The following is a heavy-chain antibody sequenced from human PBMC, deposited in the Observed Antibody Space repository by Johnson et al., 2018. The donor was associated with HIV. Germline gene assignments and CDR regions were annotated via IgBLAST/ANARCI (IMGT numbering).Heavy chain of an antibody. D-gene: IGHD3-10*01. CDR3: ARAPGFSRAFDI. V-gene: IGHV3-74*02. Sequence: VQLVESGGGLVQPGGSLRLSCAASRFTFSSYWMHWVRQAPGKGLVWVSVISGSGGSTYYADSVKGRFTISRDNSKNTLYLQMNRLTAEDTAVYYCARAPGFSRAFDIWGQGTMVTVSS. CDR2: ISGSGGST. J-gene: IGHJ3*02. CDR1: RFTFSSYW.